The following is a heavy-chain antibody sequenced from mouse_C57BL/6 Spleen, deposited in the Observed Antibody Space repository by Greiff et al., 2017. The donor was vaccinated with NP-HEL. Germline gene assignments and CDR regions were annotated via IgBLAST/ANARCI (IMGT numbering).Heavy chain of an antibody. CDR2: IHPNSGST. Sequence: VQLQQPGAELVKPGASVKLSCKASGYTFTSYWMHWVKQRPGQGLEWIGMIHPNSGSTNYNEKFKSKATLTVDKSSSTAYMQLSSLTSEDSAVYYCARGDYSNYEAWFAYWGQGTLVTVSA. D-gene: IGHD2-5*01. J-gene: IGHJ3*01. V-gene: IGHV1-64*01. CDR1: GYTFTSYW. CDR3: ARGDYSNYEAWFAY.